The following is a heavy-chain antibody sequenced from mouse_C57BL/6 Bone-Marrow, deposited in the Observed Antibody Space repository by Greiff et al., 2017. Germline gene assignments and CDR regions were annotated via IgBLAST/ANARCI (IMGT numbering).Heavy chain of an antibody. V-gene: IGHV3-3*01. CDR1: GFSINSDCY. CDR3: AREGGTTGYFDV. J-gene: IGHJ1*03. D-gene: IGHD1-1*01. Sequence: EVQRVESGPSLVRPSQTLSLTCTVTGFSINSDCYWIWLRQFPGNKLEYIGYTFYSGITYYNPSLESRTYITRDTSKNQFSLKLSSVTTEDTATYYCAREGGTTGYFDVGGTGTTVTVTA. CDR2: TFYSGIT.